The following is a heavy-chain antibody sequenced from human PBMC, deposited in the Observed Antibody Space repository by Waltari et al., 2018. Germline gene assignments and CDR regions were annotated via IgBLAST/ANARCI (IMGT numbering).Heavy chain of an antibody. CDR1: GFTFSSYG. CDR3: AKAFAAAGWYYFDY. CDR2: IWYDGSNK. Sequence: QVQLVESGGGVVQPGRSLRLSCAASGFTFSSYGMHWVRQAPGKGLEWVAVIWYDGSNKYYADSVKGRFTISRDNSKNTLYLQMNSLRAEDTAMYYCAKAFAAAGWYYFDYWGQGTLVTVSS. J-gene: IGHJ4*02. V-gene: IGHV3-30*18. D-gene: IGHD6-13*01.